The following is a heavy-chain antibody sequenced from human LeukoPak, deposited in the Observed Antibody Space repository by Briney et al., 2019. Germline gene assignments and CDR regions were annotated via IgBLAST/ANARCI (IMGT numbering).Heavy chain of an antibody. J-gene: IGHJ4*02. V-gene: IGHV3-30*02. Sequence: PVGSLRLSCAASGFTFSSYDMDWVRQAPGKGLEWVAFIRFDGRNRYYGDSVKGRFTISRDNSKNTLYLQMNSLRIEDTAVYYCVGDFDFWGQGTLVTVSS. CDR1: GFTFSSYD. CDR3: VGDFDF. CDR2: IRFDGRNR.